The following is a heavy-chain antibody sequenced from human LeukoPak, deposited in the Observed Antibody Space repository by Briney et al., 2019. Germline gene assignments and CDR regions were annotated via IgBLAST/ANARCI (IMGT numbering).Heavy chain of an antibody. CDR2: MTGRKSYI. D-gene: IGHD4-23*01. CDR3: ARDDGGNLNDAFDI. V-gene: IGHV3-21*01. J-gene: IGHJ3*02. Sequence: GGSLRLSCAASGFTLSDYTLNWVRQAPGKGLEWVSSMTGRKSYIFYADSVKGRFTISRDNAENSVYLQMNNLGAEDTAIYYCARDDGGNLNDAFDIWGPGTMVTVS. CDR1: GFTLSDYT.